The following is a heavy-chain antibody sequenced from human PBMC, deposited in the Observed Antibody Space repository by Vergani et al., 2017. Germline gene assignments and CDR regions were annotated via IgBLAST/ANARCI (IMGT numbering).Heavy chain of an antibody. J-gene: IGHJ6*02. CDR3: ARGAYSTGWYEVSSYYYYGMDV. Sequence: QVQLQESGPGLVKPSQTLSLPCTVSGDSISSGSYYWSWIRHPAGQGLEWIGRIYARGGTNYNPSLRSRVTISVDRSKNQFSLKLGSVTAADTAVYYCARGAYSTGWYEVSSYYYYGMDVWGQGTTVTVSS. CDR2: IYARGGT. D-gene: IGHD6-19*01. CDR1: GDSISSGSYY. V-gene: IGHV4-61*02.